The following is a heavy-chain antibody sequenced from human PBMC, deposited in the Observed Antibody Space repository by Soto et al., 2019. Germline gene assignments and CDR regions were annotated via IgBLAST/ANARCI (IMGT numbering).Heavy chain of an antibody. J-gene: IGHJ4*02. V-gene: IGHV3-21*01. Sequence: GSLRLSCAASGFTFRSYSMNWVRQAPGKGLEWVSSISSSSSYIYYADSVKGRFTISRDNAKNSLYLQMNSLRAEDTAVYYCAPGIQLDFWSGYYNGYWGQGILVTVS. CDR2: ISSSSSYI. D-gene: IGHD3-3*01. CDR1: GFTFRSYS. CDR3: APGIQLDFWSGYYNGY.